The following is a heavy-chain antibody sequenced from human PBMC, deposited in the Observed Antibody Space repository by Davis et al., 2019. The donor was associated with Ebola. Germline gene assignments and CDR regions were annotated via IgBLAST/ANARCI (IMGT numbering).Heavy chain of an antibody. J-gene: IGHJ4*02. CDR3: ARELLDFWSGFEY. D-gene: IGHD3-3*01. CDR2: IKQDGSEK. Sequence: GGSLRLSCAASRFNFSTYGMHWVRQAPGKGLEWVANIKQDGSEKYYADSVKGRFTISRDNSKNTLYLEMNSLRAEDTAVYYCARELLDFWSGFEYWGQGTLVTVSS. V-gene: IGHV3-30*02. CDR1: RFNFSTYG.